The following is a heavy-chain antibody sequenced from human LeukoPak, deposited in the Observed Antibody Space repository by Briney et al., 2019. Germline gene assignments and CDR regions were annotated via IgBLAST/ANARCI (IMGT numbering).Heavy chain of an antibody. Sequence: PSETLTLTCTVSGGSISSYYWSWIRQPAGKGLEWIGRIYTSGRANYNPSLKSRVTMSVDTSKNQFSLKLSSVTAADTAAYYCAREGQYSGFDYWGQGALVTVSS. CDR1: GGSISSYY. J-gene: IGHJ4*02. D-gene: IGHD2/OR15-2a*01. V-gene: IGHV4-4*07. CDR2: IYTSGRA. CDR3: AREGQYSGFDY.